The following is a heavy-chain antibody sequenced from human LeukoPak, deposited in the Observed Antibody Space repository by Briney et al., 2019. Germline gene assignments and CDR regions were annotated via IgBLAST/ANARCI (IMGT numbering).Heavy chain of an antibody. CDR2: INPNSGGT. CDR3: ARDWDTAMPSEAFDI. J-gene: IGHJ3*02. D-gene: IGHD5-18*01. Sequence: ASVKVSCTASGYTFTGYYMHSVRQAPGQGLEWMGWINPNSGGTNYAQKFQGRVTMTRDTSISTAYMELSRLRSDDAAVYYCARDWDTAMPSEAFDIWGQGTMVTVSS. V-gene: IGHV1-2*02. CDR1: GYTFTGYY.